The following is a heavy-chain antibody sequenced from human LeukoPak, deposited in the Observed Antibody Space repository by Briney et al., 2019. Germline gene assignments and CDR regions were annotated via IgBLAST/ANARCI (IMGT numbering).Heavy chain of an antibody. V-gene: IGHV2-5*02. CDR1: GFSLSTGPVG. CDR2: IYWDDDK. D-gene: IGHD4-23*01. Sequence: SGPTLVKPTQTLTLICTFSGFSLSTGPVGVGWIRQPPGKALEWLALIYWDDDKRYSSSLMSRLTITKDTSKNQVVLTMTNMDPVDTGTYYCVHTSGGGNSALFDCWGQGILVAVSS. J-gene: IGHJ4*02. CDR3: VHTSGGGNSALFDC.